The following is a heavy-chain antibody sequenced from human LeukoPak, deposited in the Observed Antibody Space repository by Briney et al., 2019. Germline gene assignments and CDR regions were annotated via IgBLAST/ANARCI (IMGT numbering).Heavy chain of an antibody. CDR2: ISSSSTI. CDR3: ARGLQGYYYESSGYKGY. CDR1: GFTFSTYS. D-gene: IGHD3-22*01. V-gene: IGHV3-48*01. J-gene: IGHJ4*02. Sequence: GGSLRLSCAASGFTFSTYSMNWVRQTPGKGLEWVSYISSSSTIYYLDSVKGRFTISRDNAKNSLYLQMSSLRAEDTAVYYCARGLQGYYYESSGYKGYWGQGTLVTVSS.